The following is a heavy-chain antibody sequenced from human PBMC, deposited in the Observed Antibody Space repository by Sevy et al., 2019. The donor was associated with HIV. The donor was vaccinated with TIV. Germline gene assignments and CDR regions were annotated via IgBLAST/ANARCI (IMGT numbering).Heavy chain of an antibody. CDR1: GFTFNIFS. CDR3: AREGGYTDQGMDV. D-gene: IGHD5-12*01. V-gene: IGHV3-48*01. CDR2: ISSSTI. Sequence: LSLTCAASGFTFNIFSINWVRQAPGKGLEWVSYISSSTIYYADSVKGRFTISRDNAKNSLSLQMNSLRAEDTAVYYCAREGGYTDQGMDVWGQGTTVTVSS. J-gene: IGHJ6*02.